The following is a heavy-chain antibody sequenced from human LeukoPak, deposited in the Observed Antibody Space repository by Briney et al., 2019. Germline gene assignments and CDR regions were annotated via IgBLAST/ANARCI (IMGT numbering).Heavy chain of an antibody. J-gene: IGHJ6*03. CDR1: GFTVSGNS. CDR3: TTLPLYGLPRIDEINYYYYYMDV. V-gene: IGHV3-53*01. D-gene: IGHD2-2*02. Sequence: GGSLRLSCTVSGFTVSGNSMSWVRQAPGKGLEWVSFIYSDNTHYADSVKGRFTISRDNSKNTLYLQMNSLRAEDTAVYYCTTLPLYGLPRIDEINYYYYYMDVWGKGTTVTVSS. CDR2: IYSDNT.